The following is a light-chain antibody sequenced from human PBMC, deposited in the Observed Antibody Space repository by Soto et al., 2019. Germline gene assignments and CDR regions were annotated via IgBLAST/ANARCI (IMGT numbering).Light chain of an antibody. Sequence: QSVLTQPPSASGSPGQSVTISCTGTSSDVGGYNYVSWYQQHPGKAPKLMIYEVSKRPSGVPDRFSGSKSGNTDSLTVSGLQAEDEADYYCSSYAGSNNVVFGGGTKVTVL. CDR1: SSDVGGYNY. CDR2: EVS. CDR3: SSYAGSNNVV. V-gene: IGLV2-8*01. J-gene: IGLJ2*01.